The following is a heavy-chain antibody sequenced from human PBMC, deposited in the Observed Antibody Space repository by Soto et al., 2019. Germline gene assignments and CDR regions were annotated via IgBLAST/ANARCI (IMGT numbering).Heavy chain of an antibody. J-gene: IGHJ4*02. CDR2: ISGSDDST. D-gene: IGHD6-6*01. CDR3: AKRSSSSTFDY. Sequence: EVQLLESGGGLVQPGESLRLSCEASGFTFSSYAMSWVRQAPGKGLEWVSVISGSDDSTYYADSVKGRFTISRDNSKNTLYLQMNSLRAEDTAVYYCAKRSSSSTFDYWGQGTLGTVSS. CDR1: GFTFSSYA. V-gene: IGHV3-23*01.